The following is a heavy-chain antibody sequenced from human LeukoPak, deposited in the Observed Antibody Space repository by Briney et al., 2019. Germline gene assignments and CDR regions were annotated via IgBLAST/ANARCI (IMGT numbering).Heavy chain of an antibody. CDR1: GYTFTSYG. J-gene: IGHJ4*02. CDR2: ISAYNGNT. Sequence: ASVKVSCKASGYTFTSYGISWVRQAPGQGLEWMGWISAYNGNTNYAQKLQGRVTMTTDTSTSTAYMELRSLRSDDKAVYYCAAWAVTLSIAAAEDWGQGTLVTVSS. V-gene: IGHV1-18*01. CDR3: AAWAVTLSIAAAED. D-gene: IGHD6-13*01.